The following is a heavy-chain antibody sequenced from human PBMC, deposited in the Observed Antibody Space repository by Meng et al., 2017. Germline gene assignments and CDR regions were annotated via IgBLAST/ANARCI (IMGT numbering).Heavy chain of an antibody. J-gene: IGHJ4*02. D-gene: IGHD5-12*01. CDR1: GGTFSSYA. Sequence: SVKVSCKASGGTFSSYAISWVRQAPGQGLEWMGGIIPIFGTANYAQKFQGRVTITADESTSTAYMELSSLRSEDTAVYYCARAPSGHDLGSGGFDYWGQGTLVTVSS. CDR2: IIPIFGTA. CDR3: ARAPSGHDLGSGGFDY. V-gene: IGHV1-69*13.